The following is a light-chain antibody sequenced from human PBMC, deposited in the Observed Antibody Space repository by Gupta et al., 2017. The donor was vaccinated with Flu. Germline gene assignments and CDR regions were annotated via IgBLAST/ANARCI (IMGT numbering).Light chain of an antibody. CDR3: QQSYSCPWT. J-gene: IGKJ1*01. Sequence: DIPMPQSPSSLSAPVRDRVTITCRASQSISSYVNWYQQKPGKAPKLLIYTASSLQTGVPSRFSGSGSGTDFTLTISRLQPEDFAIYYWQQSYSCPWTFGQGTKVEIK. CDR2: TAS. V-gene: IGKV1-39*01. CDR1: QSISSY.